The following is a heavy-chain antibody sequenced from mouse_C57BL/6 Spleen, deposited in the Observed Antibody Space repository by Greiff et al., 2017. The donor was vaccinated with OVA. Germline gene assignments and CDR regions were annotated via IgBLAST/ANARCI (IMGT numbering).Heavy chain of an antibody. CDR2: INPRSGYT. D-gene: IGHD2-1*01. CDR3: ARDDGNSYFDY. CDR1: GYTFTSYW. Sequence: VKLQESGAELAKPGASVKLSCKASGYTFTSYWMHWVNQRPGQGLEWIGHINPRSGYTKYNQKFKDKATLTAAKSSSTAYMQLSSLTYEDSAVYYCARDDGNSYFDYWGQGTTLTVSS. V-gene: IGHV1-7*01. J-gene: IGHJ2*01.